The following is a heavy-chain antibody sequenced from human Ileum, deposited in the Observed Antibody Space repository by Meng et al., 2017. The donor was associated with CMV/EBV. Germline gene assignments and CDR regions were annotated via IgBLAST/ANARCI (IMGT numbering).Heavy chain of an antibody. CDR1: GFTVSSTY. D-gene: IGHD6-13*01. V-gene: IGHV3-66*02. CDR2: IYSGGST. CDR3: ARDRSSSWGSYFDY. Sequence: ASGFTVSSTYMSWVRQAPGKVLEWVSVIYSGGSTYYADSVKGRFTISRDNSKNTLYLQMNSLRAEDTAVYYCARDRSSSWGSYFDYWGQGTLVTVSS. J-gene: IGHJ4*02.